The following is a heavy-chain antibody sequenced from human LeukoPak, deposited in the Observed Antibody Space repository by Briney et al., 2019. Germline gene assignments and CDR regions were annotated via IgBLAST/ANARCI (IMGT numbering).Heavy chain of an antibody. CDR2: IYYSGST. CDR3: ACENYYDSSGYYSDAFDI. Sequence: PSETLSLTCTVSGGSISSSSYYWGWIRQPPGKGLEWIGSIYYSGSTYYNPSLKSLVTISVDTSKNQFSLKLSSVTAADTAVYYCACENYYDSSGYYSDAFDIWGQGTMVTVSS. D-gene: IGHD3-22*01. J-gene: IGHJ3*02. CDR1: GGSISSSSYY. V-gene: IGHV4-39*01.